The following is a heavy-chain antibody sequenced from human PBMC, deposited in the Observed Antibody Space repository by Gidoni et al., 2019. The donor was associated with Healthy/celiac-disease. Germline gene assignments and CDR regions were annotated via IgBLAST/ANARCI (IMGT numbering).Heavy chain of an antibody. CDR1: GFTFSSYA. V-gene: IGHV3-23*01. J-gene: IGHJ5*02. D-gene: IGHD6-13*01. Sequence: EVQLLESGGGLVQPGGSLSLSCAASGFTFSSYAMSWVRQAPRKGLEWVSAISGSGGSTYYADSVKGRFTISRDNSKNTLYLQMNSLRAEDTAVYYCAKGPLIAAAAKDWFDPWGQGTLVTVSS. CDR2: ISGSGGST. CDR3: AKGPLIAAAAKDWFDP.